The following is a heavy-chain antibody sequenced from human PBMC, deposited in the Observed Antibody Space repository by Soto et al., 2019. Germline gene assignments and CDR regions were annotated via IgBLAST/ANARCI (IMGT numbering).Heavy chain of an antibody. CDR2: IYYSGST. CDR3: ARVHGESIYCSGGSCYSTFDY. Sequence: SETLSLTCTVSGGSISSGGYYWSWIRQHPGKGLEWIGYIYYSGSTYYNPSLKSRVTISVDTSKNQFSLKLSSVTAADTAVYYCARVHGESIYCSGGSCYSTFDYWGQGTLVTVSS. D-gene: IGHD2-15*01. CDR1: GGSISSGGYY. J-gene: IGHJ4*02. V-gene: IGHV4-31*03.